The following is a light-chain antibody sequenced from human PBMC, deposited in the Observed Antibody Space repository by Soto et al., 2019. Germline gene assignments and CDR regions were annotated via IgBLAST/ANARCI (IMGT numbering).Light chain of an antibody. Sequence: EILMTQSPATLSVSPGERATLSCRASQSIRSDLACYQQKPGQAPRLLIYGASTRATGIPARFSGSGSETDFTLTISRLEPEDFAVYYCQQYGRSPRTFGEGTKGDIK. CDR3: QQYGRSPRT. CDR1: QSIRSD. V-gene: IGKV3-15*01. J-gene: IGKJ4*02. CDR2: GAS.